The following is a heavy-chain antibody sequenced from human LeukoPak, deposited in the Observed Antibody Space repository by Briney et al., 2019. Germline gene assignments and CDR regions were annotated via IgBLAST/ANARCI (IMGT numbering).Heavy chain of an antibody. J-gene: IGHJ4*02. CDR2: ISWNSGSI. Sequence: GGSLRLSCAASGFTFDDYAMHWVRQAPGKGLEWVSGISWNSGSIGYADSVKGRFTISRDNAKNSLYLQMNSLRAEDTALYYCAKDLAAAGDYWGQGTLVTVSP. CDR3: AKDLAAAGDY. CDR1: GFTFDDYA. V-gene: IGHV3-9*01. D-gene: IGHD6-13*01.